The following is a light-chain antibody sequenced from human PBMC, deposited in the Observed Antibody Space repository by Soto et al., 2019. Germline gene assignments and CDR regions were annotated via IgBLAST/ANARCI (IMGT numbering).Light chain of an antibody. Sequence: DMQMTQSPSSLPASVGDRVNITCRASQSISNYLNWYQQKPGRAPRLLIHGASSLQGGFPSRFSGSGSGTDFTLTISSLQPEDFTTYYCQQTYSAPLTFGGGTKVEI. CDR2: GAS. CDR3: QQTYSAPLT. CDR1: QSISNY. J-gene: IGKJ4*01. V-gene: IGKV1-39*01.